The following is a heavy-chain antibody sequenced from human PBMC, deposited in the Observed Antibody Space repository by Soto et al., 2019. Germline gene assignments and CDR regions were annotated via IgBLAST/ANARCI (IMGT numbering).Heavy chain of an antibody. CDR2: ISYDGSNK. CDR3: ARGSYGDFLNYYGMDV. Sequence: GGSLRLSCAASGFTFSSYAMHWVRQAPGKGLEWVAVISYDGSNKYYADSVKGRFTISRDNSKNTLYLQMNSLRAEDTAVYYCARGSYGDFLNYYGMDVWGQGTTVTVSS. CDR1: GFTFSSYA. J-gene: IGHJ6*02. D-gene: IGHD4-17*01. V-gene: IGHV3-30-3*01.